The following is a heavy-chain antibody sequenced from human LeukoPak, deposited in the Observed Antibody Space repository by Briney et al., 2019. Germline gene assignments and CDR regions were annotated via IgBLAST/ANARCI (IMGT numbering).Heavy chain of an antibody. D-gene: IGHD6-13*01. CDR1: GFTFSSSA. CDR2: ISGTGGST. CDR3: ARCTWGCVTAAGSFQH. Sequence: GGSLRLSCAASGFTFSSSAMSWVRQAPGKGLEWVSAISGTGGSTFYADSVKGRFTISRDNSKNTLYLQMNSLRAEDTAVYYCARCTWGCVTAAGSFQHWGQGTLVTVSS. V-gene: IGHV3-23*01. J-gene: IGHJ1*01.